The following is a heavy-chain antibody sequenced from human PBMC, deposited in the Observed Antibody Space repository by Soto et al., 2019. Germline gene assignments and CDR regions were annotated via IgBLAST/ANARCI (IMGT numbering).Heavy chain of an antibody. CDR1: GGTFSSYA. D-gene: IGHD3-22*01. J-gene: IGHJ4*02. V-gene: IGHV1-69*13. CDR3: ASPPQYYYDSSGYSDAFDY. Sequence: ASVKVSCKASGGTFSSYAISWVRQAPGQGLEWMGGIIPIFGTANYAQKFQGRVTITADESTSTAYMELSSLRSEDTAVYYCASPPQYYYDSSGYSDAFDYWGQGTLVTVSS. CDR2: IIPIFGTA.